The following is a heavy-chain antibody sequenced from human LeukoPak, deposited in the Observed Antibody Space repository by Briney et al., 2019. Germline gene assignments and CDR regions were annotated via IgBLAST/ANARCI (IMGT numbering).Heavy chain of an antibody. J-gene: IGHJ4*02. CDR1: GYTFTGHY. D-gene: IGHD6-13*01. V-gene: IGHV1-2*02. CDR3: ARGRTITAAVGILYDY. Sequence: ASVKVSCKASGYTFTGHYMHWVRQAPGQGLEWMGWINPNSGGSNYAQKFQGRVTMTRDTSISTAYMELSRLRYDDTAVYYCARGRTITAAVGILYDYWGQGTLVTVSS. CDR2: INPNSGGS.